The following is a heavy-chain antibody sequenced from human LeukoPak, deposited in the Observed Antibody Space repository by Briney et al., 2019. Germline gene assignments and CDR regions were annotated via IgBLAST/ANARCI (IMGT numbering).Heavy chain of an antibody. CDR2: IKSETDGGTT. Sequence: GGSLRLSCAASGFTFSNAWMSWVRQAPGKGLEWVGRIKSETDGGTTDYAAPVKGRFTISRDDSKNTLYLQMNSLKTEDTAVYYCTTEYYGYVLYWGQGTLVTVSS. V-gene: IGHV3-15*01. D-gene: IGHD3-16*01. J-gene: IGHJ4*02. CDR3: TTEYYGYVLY. CDR1: GFTFSNAW.